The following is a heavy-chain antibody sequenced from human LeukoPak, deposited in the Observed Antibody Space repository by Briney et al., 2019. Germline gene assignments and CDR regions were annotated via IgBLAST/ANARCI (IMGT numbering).Heavy chain of an antibody. V-gene: IGHV1-69*13. Sequence: ASVKVSCKASGGTFSSYAISWVRQAPGQGLEWMGGIIPIFGTANYAQEFQGRVTITADESTSTAYMELSSLRSEDTAVYYCARDDPVHSSSLGYWGQGTLVTVSS. CDR1: GGTFSSYA. D-gene: IGHD6-6*01. CDR2: IIPIFGTA. J-gene: IGHJ4*02. CDR3: ARDDPVHSSSLGY.